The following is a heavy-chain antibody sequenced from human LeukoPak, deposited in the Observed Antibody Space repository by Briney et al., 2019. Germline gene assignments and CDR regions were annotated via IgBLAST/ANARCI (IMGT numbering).Heavy chain of an antibody. D-gene: IGHD6-19*01. V-gene: IGHV3-53*01. J-gene: IGHJ4*02. Sequence: GGSLRLSCAASGFTVSSNYMSWVRQAPGKGLEWVSVIYSGGSTYYADSVEGRFTISRDNSKNTLYLQMNSLRAEDTAVYYCARVVYSSGWPDFDYWGQGTLVTVSS. CDR2: IYSGGST. CDR1: GFTVSSNY. CDR3: ARVVYSSGWPDFDY.